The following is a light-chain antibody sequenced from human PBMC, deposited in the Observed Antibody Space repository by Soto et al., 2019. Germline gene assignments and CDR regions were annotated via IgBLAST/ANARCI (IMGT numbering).Light chain of an antibody. CDR1: QSIRYY. V-gene: IGKV1-5*01. CDR3: QHHNSYSQT. J-gene: IGKJ1*01. Sequence: TCRASQSIRYYLAWYQQMPGKAPKLLIYGASSLQSGVPSRFSGSGSGTEFTLTISSLQPDDFATYFCQHHNSYSQTFGQGTKVDIK. CDR2: GAS.